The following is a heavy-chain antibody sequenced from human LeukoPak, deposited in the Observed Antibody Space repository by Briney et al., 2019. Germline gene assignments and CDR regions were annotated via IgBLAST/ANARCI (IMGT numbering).Heavy chain of an antibody. J-gene: IGHJ4*02. V-gene: IGHV3-23*01. CDR3: AKGGTDDYGDKLPFDY. Sequence: GGSLRLSCAASGFTFSSSAMSWVRQAPGKGLEWVSAISGSGGSTYYADSVKGRFTISRDNSKNTLYLQMNSLRAEDTAVYYCAKGGTDDYGDKLPFDYWGQGTLVTVSS. CDR2: ISGSGGST. CDR1: GFTFSSSA. D-gene: IGHD4-17*01.